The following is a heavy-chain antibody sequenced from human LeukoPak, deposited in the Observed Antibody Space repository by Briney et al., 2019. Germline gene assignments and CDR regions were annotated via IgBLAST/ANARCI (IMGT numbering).Heavy chain of an antibody. V-gene: IGHV1-8*01. J-gene: IGHJ5*02. CDR3: ARGPLLWFGELSVGSDSNWFDP. D-gene: IGHD3-10*01. Sequence: ASVKVSCKASGYTFTSYDINWVRQATGQGLEWMGWMNPNSGNTGYAQKFQGRVTMTRNTSISTAYVELSSLRSEDTAVYYCARGPLLWFGELSVGSDSNWFDPWGQGTLVTVSS. CDR1: GYTFTSYD. CDR2: MNPNSGNT.